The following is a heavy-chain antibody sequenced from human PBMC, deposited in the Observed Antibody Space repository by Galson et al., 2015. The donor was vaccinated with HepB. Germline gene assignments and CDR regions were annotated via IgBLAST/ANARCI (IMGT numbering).Heavy chain of an antibody. Sequence: SVKVSCKASGYTFTSYYMHWVRQAPGQGLEWMGIINPSGCSTSYAQKFQGRVTMTRDTSTSTVYMELSSLRSEDTAVYYCARGRVGRYYDSSGYYQHDYWGQGTLVTVSS. CDR1: GYTFTSYY. V-gene: IGHV1-46*01. J-gene: IGHJ4*02. CDR3: ARGRVGRYYDSSGYYQHDY. D-gene: IGHD3-22*01. CDR2: INPSGCST.